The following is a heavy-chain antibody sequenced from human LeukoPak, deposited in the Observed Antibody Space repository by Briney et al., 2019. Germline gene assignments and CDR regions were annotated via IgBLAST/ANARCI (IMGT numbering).Heavy chain of an antibody. CDR1: GGTFSSYA. Sequence: SVKVSCKASGGTFSSYAISWVRQAPGQGLEWMGGIIPIFGTANYAQKFQGRVTITADESTSTAYMELSSLRSEDTAVYYCARDHSSGGNAKGYYFDYWGQGTLVTVSS. CDR2: IIPIFGTA. V-gene: IGHV1-69*13. J-gene: IGHJ4*02. CDR3: ARDHSSGGNAKGYYFDY. D-gene: IGHD6-19*01.